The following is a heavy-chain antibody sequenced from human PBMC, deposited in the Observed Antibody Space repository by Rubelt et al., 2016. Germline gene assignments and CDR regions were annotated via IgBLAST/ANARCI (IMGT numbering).Heavy chain of an antibody. Sequence: QVQLVQSGAEVKKPGSSVKVSCKASGGTFSSYAISWVRQAPGQGLEWMGGIIPIFGTANYAQKFKGRVTITADEATGTAYMELSSLRSEDTAVYYCARSLEMATSYYYYYGMDVWGQGTTVTVSS. J-gene: IGHJ6*02. D-gene: IGHD5-24*01. CDR1: GGTFSSYA. V-gene: IGHV1-69*01. CDR3: ARSLEMATSYYYYYGMDV. CDR2: IIPIFGTA.